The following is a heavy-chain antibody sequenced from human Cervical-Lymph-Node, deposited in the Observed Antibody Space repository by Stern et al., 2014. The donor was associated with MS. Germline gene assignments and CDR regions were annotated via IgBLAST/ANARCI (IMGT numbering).Heavy chain of an antibody. Sequence: QVQLVQSGGGVVQPGRSLRLSCAASGFTFSSYGMHWVRQAPGKGLEWVAVISYDGSNKYYADSVKGRFTISRDNSKNTLYLQMNSLRAEDTAVYYCAKSAETYDSSGYYYFDYWGQGTLVTVSS. V-gene: IGHV3-30*18. CDR2: ISYDGSNK. CDR3: AKSAETYDSSGYYYFDY. J-gene: IGHJ4*02. D-gene: IGHD3-22*01. CDR1: GFTFSSYG.